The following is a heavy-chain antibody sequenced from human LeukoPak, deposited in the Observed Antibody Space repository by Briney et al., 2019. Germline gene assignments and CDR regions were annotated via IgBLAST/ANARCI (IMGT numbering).Heavy chain of an antibody. J-gene: IGHJ5*02. D-gene: IGHD2-2*01. CDR1: GGSISSYY. CDR3: ARRVVPAAKSTGWFDP. Sequence: PSETLSLTCTVSGGSISSYYWSWIRQPPGKGLEWIGYIYYSGSTNYNPSPKSRVTISVDTSKNQFSLKLSSVTAADTAVYYCARRVVPAAKSTGWFDPWGQGTLVTVSS. CDR2: IYYSGST. V-gene: IGHV4-59*01.